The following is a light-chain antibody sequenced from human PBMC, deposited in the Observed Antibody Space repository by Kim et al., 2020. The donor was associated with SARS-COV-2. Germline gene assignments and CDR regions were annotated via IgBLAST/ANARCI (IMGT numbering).Light chain of an antibody. CDR3: QQTNSFPNT. Sequence: SAYVGDRVTITCRASQSISSWLAWYQQKPGKAPMVLIYAAASLQSGVPARFGGSGSGTDFTLTISSLQPEDFATYYCQQTNSFPNTFGQGTKLEI. CDR1: QSISSW. CDR2: AAA. V-gene: IGKV1-12*01. J-gene: IGKJ2*01.